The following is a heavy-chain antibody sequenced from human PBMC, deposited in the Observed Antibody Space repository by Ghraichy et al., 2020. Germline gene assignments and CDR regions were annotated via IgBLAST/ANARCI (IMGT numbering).Heavy chain of an antibody. V-gene: IGHV4-31*03. Sequence: SETLSLTCTVSGGSISSGDYYWSWIRQHPGKGLEWIGSIYYSGSTYYNPSLKSRVAISVDTSKSQFSLKLTSVTAADTDLYFCARSYCSSASCYALGYFAFWGQGTLVTVSS. J-gene: IGHJ4*02. D-gene: IGHD2-2*01. CDR1: GGSISSGDYY. CDR3: ARSYCSSASCYALGYFAF. CDR2: IYYSGST.